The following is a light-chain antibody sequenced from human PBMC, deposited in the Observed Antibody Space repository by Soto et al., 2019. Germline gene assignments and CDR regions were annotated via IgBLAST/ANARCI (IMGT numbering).Light chain of an antibody. CDR1: QDISNY. Sequence: DLQMTQSPSSLSASVGDRVTITCQASQDISNYLNWYQQKPGKAPKLLIYDPSNLETGVPSRFSGSGSGTDFTFTISSLQPEDIATYYCQQYDNLPRTFGGGTKVEIK. CDR2: DPS. CDR3: QQYDNLPRT. V-gene: IGKV1-33*01. J-gene: IGKJ4*01.